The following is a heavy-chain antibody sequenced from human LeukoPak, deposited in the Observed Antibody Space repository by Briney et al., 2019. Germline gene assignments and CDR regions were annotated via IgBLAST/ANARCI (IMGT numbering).Heavy chain of an antibody. CDR2: INRNGDII. CDR3: AKTKITLIVVANPNSGALDI. V-gene: IGHV3-20*01. CDR1: GFTFAKYG. Sequence: PGGSLRLSCEASGFTFAKYGMSWVRQFPGKRPEWVATINRNGDIIDYGDSMKGRFTISRDNAKNFVYLQMNSLRVDDTALYHCAKTKITLIVVANPNSGALDIWGQGTMVTVSS. D-gene: IGHD3-22*01. J-gene: IGHJ3*02.